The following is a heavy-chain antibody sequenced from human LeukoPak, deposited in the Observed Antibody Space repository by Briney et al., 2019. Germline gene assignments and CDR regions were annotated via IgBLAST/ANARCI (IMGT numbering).Heavy chain of an antibody. CDR1: GGSFSGYY. CDR3: ARNEWRNAFDI. J-gene: IGHJ3*02. V-gene: IGHV4-34*01. Sequence: SETLSLTCAVYGGSFSGYYWSWIRQPPGKGLEWIGEINHSGSTNYNPSLKSRVTISVDTSKNQFSLKLSSVTAADAAVYYCARNEWRNAFDIWAKGQWSPSLQ. D-gene: IGHD1-1*01. CDR2: INHSGST.